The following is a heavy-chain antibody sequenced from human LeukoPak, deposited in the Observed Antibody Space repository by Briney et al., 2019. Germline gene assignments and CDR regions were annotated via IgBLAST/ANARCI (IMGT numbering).Heavy chain of an antibody. V-gene: IGHV4-34*01. Sequence: TSETLSLTCAVYGGSFSGYYWSWIRQPPGKGLEWIGEINHSGSTNYNPSLKSRVTISVDTSKNQFSLKLSSVTAADTAVYYCARLLLWHAWFGPWGQGTLVTVSS. CDR1: GGSFSGYY. CDR2: INHSGST. CDR3: ARLLLWHAWFGP. D-gene: IGHD2-15*01. J-gene: IGHJ5*02.